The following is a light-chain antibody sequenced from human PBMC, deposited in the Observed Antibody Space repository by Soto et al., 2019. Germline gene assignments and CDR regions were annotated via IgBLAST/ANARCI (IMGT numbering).Light chain of an antibody. J-gene: IGLJ2*01. CDR2: LNSDGSH. CDR3: QTWGAGIRV. CDR1: SGHNNYA. V-gene: IGLV4-69*01. Sequence: QPVLTQSPSASASLGASVKLTCTLSSGHNNYAIAWHQQQPEKGPRYLMTLNSDGSHYKGDGIPDRFSGSISGAERYLTISSLQSEDEADYYCQTWGAGIRVFGGGTKLTVL.